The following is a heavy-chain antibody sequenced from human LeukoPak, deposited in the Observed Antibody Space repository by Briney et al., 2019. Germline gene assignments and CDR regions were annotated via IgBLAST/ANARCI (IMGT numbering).Heavy chain of an antibody. Sequence: PETLSLTCAVYGGSFSGYYWSWIRQPPGKGLEWIGEINHSGSTNYNPSLKSRVTISVDTSKNQFSLKLSSVTAADTAVYYCASQKWLDDYYYMDVWGKGTTVTISS. CDR1: GGSFSGYY. D-gene: IGHD6-19*01. CDR3: ASQKWLDDYYYMDV. J-gene: IGHJ6*03. V-gene: IGHV4-34*01. CDR2: INHSGST.